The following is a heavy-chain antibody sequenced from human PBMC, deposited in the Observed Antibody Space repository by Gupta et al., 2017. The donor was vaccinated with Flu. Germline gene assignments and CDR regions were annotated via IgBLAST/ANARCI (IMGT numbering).Heavy chain of an antibody. J-gene: IGHJ4*02. CDR3: ATVTSGC. Sequence: EMQLVESGGGLVQPGWSLRPSCAASGYTFSSTYLQWVRKAPGKGLVWVSRINPDGSSTTYAESVKGRFTIPRDNAKNTLYLQMNSLGDDDTAVYYCATVTSGCWGQGTLVTVSS. CDR1: GYTFSSTY. CDR2: INPDGSST. V-gene: IGHV3-74*03. D-gene: IGHD4-17*01.